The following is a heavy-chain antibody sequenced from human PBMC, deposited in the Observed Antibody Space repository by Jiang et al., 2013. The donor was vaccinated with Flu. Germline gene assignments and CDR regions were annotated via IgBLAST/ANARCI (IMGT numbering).Heavy chain of an antibody. CDR3: ARFGTVVTPREKVPY. J-gene: IGHJ4*02. CDR1: YW. Sequence: YWISWVRRCPERPGVDGRIDPSDSYTNYSPSFQGHVTISADKSISTAYLQWSSLKASDTAMYYCARFGTVVTPREKVPYWGQGTLVTVSS. CDR2: IDPSDSYT. D-gene: IGHD4-23*01. V-gene: IGHV5-10-1*01.